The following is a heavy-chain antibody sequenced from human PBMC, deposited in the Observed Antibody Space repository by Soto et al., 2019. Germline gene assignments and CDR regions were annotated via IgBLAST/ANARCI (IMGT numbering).Heavy chain of an antibody. CDR1: GFTFSTYA. J-gene: IGHJ4*02. V-gene: IGHV3-23*01. Sequence: PGGSLRLSCAASGFTFSTYAMSWVRQAPGKGLEWVSAISGSGTSRYYADSAKGRFSISRDNSKNTLFLQLNSLRAEDTAVYYCAKELLRLGESLERYFDYWGQGTPVTV. CDR2: ISGSGTSR. CDR3: AKELLRLGESLERYFDY. D-gene: IGHD3-10*01.